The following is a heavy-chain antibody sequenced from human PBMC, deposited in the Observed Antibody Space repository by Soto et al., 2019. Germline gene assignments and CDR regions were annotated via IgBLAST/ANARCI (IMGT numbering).Heavy chain of an antibody. Sequence: SVKVSCKASGGTFSSYAISWVRQAPGQGLEWMGGIIPIFGTANYAQKFQGRVTITADESTSTAYMELSSLRSEDTAVYYCARDQAVIYSSSWSHNWFDPWGQGTLVTVSS. CDR1: GGTFSSYA. J-gene: IGHJ5*02. D-gene: IGHD6-13*01. V-gene: IGHV1-69*13. CDR2: IIPIFGTA. CDR3: ARDQAVIYSSSWSHNWFDP.